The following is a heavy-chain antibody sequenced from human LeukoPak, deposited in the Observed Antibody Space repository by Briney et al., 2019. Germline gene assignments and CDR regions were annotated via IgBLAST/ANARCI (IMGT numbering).Heavy chain of an antibody. CDR1: GGSISSYY. J-gene: IGHJ4*02. V-gene: IGHV4-59*01. CDR2: IYYSGTT. Sequence: SETLSLTCNVSGGSISSYYWSWIRQPPGKGLEWIGFIYYSGTTNYNPSLKSRVTISINTSKNQFSLRLSSVTAADTAVYYCARMVRRLERLKIGRDSDYATGYYFDYWGQGTLVTVSS. D-gene: IGHD4-11*01. CDR3: ARMVRRLERLKIGRDSDYATGYYFDY.